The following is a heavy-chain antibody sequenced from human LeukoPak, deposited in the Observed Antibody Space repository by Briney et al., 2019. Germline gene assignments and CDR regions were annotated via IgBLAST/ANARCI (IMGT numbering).Heavy chain of an antibody. D-gene: IGHD3-10*02. CDR3: AELGITMIGGV. Sequence: AGGSLRLSCAASGFTFRNHWMTWVRQAPGKGLEWVANIKKDGSEKYYVDSVKGRFTISRDNAKNSLYLQMNSLRAEDTAVYYCAELGITMIGGVWGKGTTVTISS. CDR2: IKKDGSEK. J-gene: IGHJ6*04. CDR1: GFTFRNHW. V-gene: IGHV3-7*01.